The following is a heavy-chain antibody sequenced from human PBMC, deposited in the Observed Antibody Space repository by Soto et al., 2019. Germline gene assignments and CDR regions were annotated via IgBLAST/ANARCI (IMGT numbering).Heavy chain of an antibody. Sequence: QVHLQESAPGLVKPSETLSLTCSVSGDSVKSVGYYWTWIRQPPGKGFEWLGDIYNPGTSRYNASLRGRLTTSADASSNTFSLTLTSVPAADTAVYFCGRGVSSGWNPTRVDPWGQGSL. CDR3: GRGVSSGWNPTRVDP. V-gene: IGHV4-30-4*08. CDR2: IYNPGTS. D-gene: IGHD6-25*01. J-gene: IGHJ5*01. CDR1: GDSVKSVGYY.